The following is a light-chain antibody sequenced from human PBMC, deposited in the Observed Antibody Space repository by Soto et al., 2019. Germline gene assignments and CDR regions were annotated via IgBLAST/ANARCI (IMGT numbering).Light chain of an antibody. CDR2: GAS. V-gene: IGKV3-20*01. Sequence: ESVLTQSPGTLSLSPGERATLSCRATQTVTNNYLAWYQQKPGQAPRLVIYGASNRATGIPDRFSGSGSGTDFTLTISRLEPEGFAVYSCQQYGSSPLYTFGQGTKLQIK. J-gene: IGKJ2*01. CDR1: QTVTNNY. CDR3: QQYGSSPLYT.